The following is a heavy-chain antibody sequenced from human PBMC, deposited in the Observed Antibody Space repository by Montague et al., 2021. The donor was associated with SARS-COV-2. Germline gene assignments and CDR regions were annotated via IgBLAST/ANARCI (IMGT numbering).Heavy chain of an antibody. Sequence: SETLSLTCTVSGGSISSYYWSWIRQPPGKGLEWIGYIYYSGSTDYNPSLKSRVTISVDTSKNQFSMKLSSVTAADTAVYYCARRGQGTMVRGVIISAFDIWGQGKMDTVAS. CDR2: IYYSGST. J-gene: IGHJ3*02. D-gene: IGHD3-10*01. CDR3: ARRGQGTMVRGVIISAFDI. V-gene: IGHV4-59*08. CDR1: GGSISSYY.